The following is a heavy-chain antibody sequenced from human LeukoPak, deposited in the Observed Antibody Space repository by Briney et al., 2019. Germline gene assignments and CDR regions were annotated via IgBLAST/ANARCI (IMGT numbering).Heavy chain of an antibody. V-gene: IGHV3-30*03. CDR3: ARVRTDRSGYFTNYFDY. D-gene: IGHD6-19*01. J-gene: IGHJ4*02. CDR1: GFTFSSYG. CDR2: ISYDGSNK. Sequence: PGRSLRLSCAASGFTFSSYGMHWVRQAPGKGLEWVAVISYDGSNKYYADSVKGRFTISRDNSKNTLYLQMDSLRGDDTALYFCARVRTDRSGYFTNYFDYWGQGTLVTVSS.